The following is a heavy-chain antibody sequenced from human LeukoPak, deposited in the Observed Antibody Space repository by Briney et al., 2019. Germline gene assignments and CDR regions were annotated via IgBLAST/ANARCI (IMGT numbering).Heavy chain of an antibody. D-gene: IGHD3-16*01. CDR3: ARRAYYDSSGFHPTSGYFDL. CDR2: IYSSGIT. V-gene: IGHV4-4*08. J-gene: IGHJ2*01. Sequence: PSETLSLTCSVSGGSMFSYYRNWIRQPPGKGLEWIGYIYSSGITNYNPSLRSRGTISVATSRNQFSLRLTSVTAEDTAIYYCARRAYYDSSGFHPTSGYFDLWCRGTLVTVSS. CDR1: GGSMFSYY.